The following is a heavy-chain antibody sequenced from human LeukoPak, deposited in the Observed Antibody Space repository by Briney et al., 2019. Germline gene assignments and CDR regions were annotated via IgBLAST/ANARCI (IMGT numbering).Heavy chain of an antibody. CDR1: GGSFSGYY. CDR3: ARGYVTYYYYGMDV. V-gene: IGHV4-34*01. D-gene: IGHD3-10*02. Sequence: SETLSLTCAVYGGSFSGYYWSWIRQPPGKGLEWIGEINHSGSTNYNPSLKSRVTISVDTSKSQFSLKLSSVTAADTAVYYCARGYVTYYYYGMDVWGQGTTVTVSS. J-gene: IGHJ6*02. CDR2: INHSGST.